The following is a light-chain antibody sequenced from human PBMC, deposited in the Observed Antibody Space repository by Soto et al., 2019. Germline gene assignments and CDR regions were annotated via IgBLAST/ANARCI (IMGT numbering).Light chain of an antibody. CDR1: SGHSTYI. J-gene: IGLJ2*01. Sequence: QSVLTQSSSASASLGSSVKLTCTLSSGHSTYIIAWHQQQPGKAPRYLTKLEGSGSYNKGSGIPDRFSGSSSGADRYLTISNLQFEDEADYYCETWDTNVVVFGGGTKVTVL. CDR2: LEGSGSY. V-gene: IGLV4-60*02. CDR3: ETWDTNVVV.